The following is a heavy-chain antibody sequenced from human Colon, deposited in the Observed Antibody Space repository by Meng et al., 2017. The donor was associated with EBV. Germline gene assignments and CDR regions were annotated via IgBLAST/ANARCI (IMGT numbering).Heavy chain of an antibody. D-gene: IGHD2-2*01. Sequence: QITLKESGPTLVKSXXXXPLXXRFSGFSLTTRDVGVGWIRQPPGKALEWLALIYWDDDTRYSSSLGSRLTITKDTSKNQVVLTMTNMGPADTATYYCAHTHQMLTAFDPWGQGALVTVSS. V-gene: IGHV2-5*02. J-gene: IGHJ5*02. CDR3: AHTHQMLTAFDP. CDR1: GFSLTTRDVG. CDR2: IYWDDDT.